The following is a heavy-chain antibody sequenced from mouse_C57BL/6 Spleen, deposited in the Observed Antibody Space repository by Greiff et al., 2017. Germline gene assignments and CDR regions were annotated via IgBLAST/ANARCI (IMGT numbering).Heavy chain of an antibody. Sequence: VQLQQSGPELVKPGASVKISCKASGYAFSSSWMNWVKQRPGKGLEWIGRIYPGDGSTNYNGKFKGKATLTVDKSSSTAYMQLSSLTSEDSAVXFCARGDLGRIDFWGQGTTLTVSS. V-gene: IGHV1-82*01. CDR3: ARGDLGRIDF. J-gene: IGHJ2*01. D-gene: IGHD4-1*01. CDR1: GYAFSSSW. CDR2: IYPGDGST.